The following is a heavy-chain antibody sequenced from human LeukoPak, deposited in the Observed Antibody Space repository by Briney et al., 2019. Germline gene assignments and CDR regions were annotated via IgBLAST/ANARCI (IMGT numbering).Heavy chain of an antibody. CDR1: GFTFSSYG. CDR3: ARVMELLWFGELLDYYYGMDV. CDR2: IWYDGSNK. D-gene: IGHD3-10*01. J-gene: IGHJ6*02. V-gene: IGHV3-33*01. Sequence: GRSLRLSCAASGFTFSSYGMHRVRQAPGKGLEWVAVIWYDGSNKYYADSVKGRFTISRDNSKNTLYLQMNSLRAKDTAVYYCARVMELLWFGELLDYYYGMDVWGQGTTVTVSS.